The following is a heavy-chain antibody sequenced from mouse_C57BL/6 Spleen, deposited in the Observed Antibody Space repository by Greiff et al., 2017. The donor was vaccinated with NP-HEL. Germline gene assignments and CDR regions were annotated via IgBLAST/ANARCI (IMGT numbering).Heavy chain of an antibody. D-gene: IGHD3-1*01. Sequence: QVQLKQSGAELVKPGASVKLSCKASGYTFTSYWMQWVKQRPGQGLEWIGEIDPSDSYTNYNQKFKGKATLTVDTSSSTAYMQLSSLTSEDSAVYYCARSGWYFDVWGTGTTVTVSS. J-gene: IGHJ1*03. CDR1: GYTFTSYW. V-gene: IGHV1-50*01. CDR2: IDPSDSYT. CDR3: ARSGWYFDV.